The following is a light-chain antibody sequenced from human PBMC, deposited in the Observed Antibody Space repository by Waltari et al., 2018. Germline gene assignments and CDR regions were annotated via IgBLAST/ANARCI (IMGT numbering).Light chain of an antibody. V-gene: IGLV2-14*03. CDR2: DVT. J-gene: IGLJ2*01. Sequence: QSALTQPASVSGSPGQSITISCTGTISDVGGYDYVSCYQQHPDKAPNLMIYDVTNRPSGVSNRFSGSKSGNTASLTISGLQAEDEADYYCSSYASSSTLVVFGGGTKLTVL. CDR1: ISDVGGYDY. CDR3: SSYASSSTLVV.